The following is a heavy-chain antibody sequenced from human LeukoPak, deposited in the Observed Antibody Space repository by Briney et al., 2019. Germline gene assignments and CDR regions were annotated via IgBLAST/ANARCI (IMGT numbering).Heavy chain of an antibody. CDR2: TYYRSKWYN. CDR1: GDSVSSNSAA. D-gene: IGHD1-26*01. V-gene: IGHV6-1*01. CDR3: ARAEYSGSLYFDY. J-gene: IGHJ4*02. Sequence: SPTLSLTCAISGDSVSSNSAAWTWIRQSPSRGLEWLGRTYYRSKWYNDYAVSVKSRITINADTSKNQFSLQLNSVTPEDTAVYYCARAEYSGSLYFDYWGQGTLVTVSS.